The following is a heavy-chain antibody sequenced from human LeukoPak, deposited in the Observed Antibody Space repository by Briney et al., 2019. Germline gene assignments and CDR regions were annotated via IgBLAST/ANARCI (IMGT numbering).Heavy chain of an antibody. V-gene: IGHV3-7*01. Sequence: GGSLRLSCAASGFTFSNYWMNWVRQAPGKRLEWVAHIEEDGSEKYYLESVKGRFTISRDNARNSLYLQMNSLRAEDTAVYYCARDPSSLRDSYDYWGQGTLVTVSS. CDR3: ARDPSSLRDSYDY. CDR1: GFTFSNYW. J-gene: IGHJ4*02. CDR2: IEEDGSEK.